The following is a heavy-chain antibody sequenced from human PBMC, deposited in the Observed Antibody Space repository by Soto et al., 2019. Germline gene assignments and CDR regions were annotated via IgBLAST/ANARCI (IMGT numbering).Heavy chain of an antibody. V-gene: IGHV3-23*01. Sequence: EVQLLESGGGLVQPGGSLRLSCAASGFTFSSYAMSWVRQAPGKGLEWVSGISGSGGSTYYADSVKGRFTISRDNSKNTLNLQMNRLRAEDTAVYDCAKEGSGGNYVPVPDYWGQGTLVTVSS. CDR3: AKEGSGGNYVPVPDY. D-gene: IGHD4-4*01. CDR2: ISGSGGST. J-gene: IGHJ4*02. CDR1: GFTFSSYA.